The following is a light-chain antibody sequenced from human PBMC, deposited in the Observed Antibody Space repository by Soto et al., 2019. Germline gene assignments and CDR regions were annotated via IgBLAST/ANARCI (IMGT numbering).Light chain of an antibody. CDR1: QSISSY. Sequence: DIQMTQSPSSLSASVGDRVTITCRTSQSISSYLNWYQQKSGKVPKLLIYAASSLQSGVPSRFSGSGSGTDFTLTISSLQPEDFATYYCQQSYISPRTFGQGTILEIK. CDR3: QQSYISPRT. V-gene: IGKV1-39*01. J-gene: IGKJ2*02. CDR2: AAS.